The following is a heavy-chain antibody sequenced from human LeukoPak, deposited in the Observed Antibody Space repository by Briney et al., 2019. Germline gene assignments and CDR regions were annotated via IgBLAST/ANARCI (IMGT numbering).Heavy chain of an antibody. Sequence: SGTLSLTCTVSGYSISSGYYWGWIRPPPGKGLEWIGSIYHSGSTYYNPSLKSRVTISVDTSKNQFSLKLSSVTAADTAVYYCARIDAFDIWGQGTMVTVSS. CDR2: IYHSGST. CDR3: ARIDAFDI. V-gene: IGHV4-38-2*02. CDR1: GYSISSGYY. J-gene: IGHJ3*02.